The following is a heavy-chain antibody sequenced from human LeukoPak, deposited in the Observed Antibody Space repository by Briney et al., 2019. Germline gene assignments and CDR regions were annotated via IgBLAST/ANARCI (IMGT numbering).Heavy chain of an antibody. D-gene: IGHD3-10*01. V-gene: IGHV3-30*18. CDR3: AKKSPGTYYAPPDY. CDR2: TSYDGSNK. J-gene: IGHJ4*02. CDR1: GFAFSSYG. Sequence: GGSLRLSCAASGFAFSSYGMHWVRQAPGKGLEWVAVTSYDGSNKNYADSVKGRFTISRDNSKNTLYLQMNSLRAEDTAVYCCAKKSPGTYYAPPDYWGQGTLVTVSS.